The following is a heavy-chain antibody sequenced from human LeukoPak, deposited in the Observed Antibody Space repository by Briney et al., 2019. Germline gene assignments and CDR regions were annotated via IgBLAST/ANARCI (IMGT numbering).Heavy chain of an antibody. Sequence: SETLSLTCSVSGGSISDYFWGWIRQPPGKGLEWIGHVYYIGKPTCSPSLESRVSISVDTSKNQFSLELTSVTAADTAVYYCARRFRTGGDLHHDAYDVWGQGTVVTVSS. V-gene: IGHV4-59*12. J-gene: IGHJ3*01. D-gene: IGHD3-16*01. CDR2: VYYIGKP. CDR1: GGSISDYF. CDR3: ARRFRTGGDLHHDAYDV.